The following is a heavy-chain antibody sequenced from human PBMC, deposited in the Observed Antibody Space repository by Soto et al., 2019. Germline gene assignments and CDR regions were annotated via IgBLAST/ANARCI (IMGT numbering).Heavy chain of an antibody. V-gene: IGHV1-46*01. D-gene: IGHD3-16*02. Sequence: QVQLAQSGAEVKRPGASVKVSCKASGYTLTNYHMHWVRQAPGQGLEWMGIINPRDGGTLYAQNLQDRLSMSGETFKSTVYMELSSLRSEDTGVYYCARVAFLSLEYWGQGKQVTVSS. CDR1: GYTLTNYH. CDR3: ARVAFLSLEY. CDR2: INPRDGGT. J-gene: IGHJ4*02.